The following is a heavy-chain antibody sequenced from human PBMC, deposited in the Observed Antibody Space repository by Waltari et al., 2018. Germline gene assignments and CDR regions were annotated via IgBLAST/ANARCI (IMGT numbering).Heavy chain of an antibody. Sequence: EVQLVESGGGLIQPGGSVRLSCAASGVTLSSYWMNWVRQAPGKGLVWVARINGDGSSASNADSVKGRFTISRDNAKNTLYLQMNSLRAEDTAMYYCASGNSHAFDIWGQGTMVTVSS. CDR1: GVTLSSYW. V-gene: IGHV3-74*01. CDR2: INGDGSSA. CDR3: ASGNSHAFDI. J-gene: IGHJ3*02. D-gene: IGHD1-7*01.